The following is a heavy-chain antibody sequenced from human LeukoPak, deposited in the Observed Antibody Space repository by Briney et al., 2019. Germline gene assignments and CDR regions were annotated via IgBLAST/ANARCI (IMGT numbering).Heavy chain of an antibody. D-gene: IGHD3-10*01. CDR2: IYYSGNT. J-gene: IGHJ4*02. Sequence: PSETLSLTCTVSGGSISSYYCSWIRQPPGRGLEWIGWIYYSGNTKYNPSLESRVTISLDTPKNQFSLKLTSVTAADTAVYYCARHYGAGTYPLDYWGQGTLVTVSS. CDR1: GGSISSYY. CDR3: ARHYGAGTYPLDY. V-gene: IGHV4-59*08.